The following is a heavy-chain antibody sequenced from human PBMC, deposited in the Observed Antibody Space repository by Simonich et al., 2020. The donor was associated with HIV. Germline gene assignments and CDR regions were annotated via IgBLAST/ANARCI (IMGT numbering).Heavy chain of an antibody. CDR1: GFTFDDYA. Sequence: EVQLVESGGGLVQPGRSLRLSCSASGFTFDDYAMHWVGQAPGKGLEWVEGISCNSGSIGYADSVKGRFTISRDNAKNSLYLQMNSLRAEDMALYYCAKDRYSSSSGSFDYWGQGTLVTVSS. CDR3: AKDRYSSSSGSFDY. V-gene: IGHV3-9*03. CDR2: ISCNSGSI. J-gene: IGHJ4*02. D-gene: IGHD6-6*01.